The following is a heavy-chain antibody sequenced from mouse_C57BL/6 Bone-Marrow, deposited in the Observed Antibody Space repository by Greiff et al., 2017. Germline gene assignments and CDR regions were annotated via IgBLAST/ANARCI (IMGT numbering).Heavy chain of an antibody. CDR1: GYTFTDYE. V-gene: IGHV1-15*01. Sequence: QVQLQQSGAELVRPGASVTLSCKASGYTFTDYEMHWVKQTPVHGLEWIGAIDPETGGTAYNQKFKGKAILTADKSSSTAYKELRSLTSEDSAVYYCTRCYGSSYDWYCDVWGRGTTVTVSS. CDR3: TRCYGSSYDWYCDV. D-gene: IGHD1-1*01. CDR2: IDPETGGT. J-gene: IGHJ1*03.